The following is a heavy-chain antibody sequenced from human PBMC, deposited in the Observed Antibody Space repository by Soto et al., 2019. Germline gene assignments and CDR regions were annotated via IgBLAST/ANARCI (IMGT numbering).Heavy chain of an antibody. D-gene: IGHD1-26*01. CDR3: ARDQGKGSYDYHYYYGMDV. V-gene: IGHV1-46*01. Sequence: QVQLVQSGAEVKKPGASVKVSCKASGYTFTSYYMHWVRQAPGQGLEWMGIINPSGGSTSYAQKFQGSVTMTRDTSRSTVYMELSSLRSEDTAVYYCARDQGKGSYDYHYYYGMDVWGQGTTVTVSS. CDR2: INPSGGST. J-gene: IGHJ6*02. CDR1: GYTFTSYY.